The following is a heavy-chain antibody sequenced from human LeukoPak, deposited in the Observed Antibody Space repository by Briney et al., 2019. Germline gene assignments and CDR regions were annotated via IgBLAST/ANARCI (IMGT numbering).Heavy chain of an antibody. D-gene: IGHD3-22*01. CDR2: IWYDGSNK. J-gene: IGHJ4*02. V-gene: IGHV3-33*01. Sequence: GGSLRLSCAASGFTFSSYGMHWVRQAPGKGLEWVAVIWYDGSNKYYADSVKGRFTISRDNSKNTLYLQMNSLRAEDTAVYYCARDGRYYDSSGYSAPTIDYWGQGTLVTVSS. CDR1: GFTFSSYG. CDR3: ARDGRYYDSSGYSAPTIDY.